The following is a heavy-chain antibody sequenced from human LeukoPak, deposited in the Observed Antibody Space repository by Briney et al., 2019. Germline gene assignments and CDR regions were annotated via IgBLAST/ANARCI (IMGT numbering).Heavy chain of an antibody. CDR1: GYTFTGYY. Sequence: GASVKVSCKASGYTFTGYYMHWVRQAPGQGLEWMGWINPNSGGTNYAQRFQGRVTMTRDTSISTAYMELSRLRSDDTAVYYCARGSRARGYSSSWYGPLGYWGQGTLVTVSS. J-gene: IGHJ4*02. D-gene: IGHD6-13*01. CDR2: INPNSGGT. V-gene: IGHV1-2*02. CDR3: ARGSRARGYSSSWYGPLGY.